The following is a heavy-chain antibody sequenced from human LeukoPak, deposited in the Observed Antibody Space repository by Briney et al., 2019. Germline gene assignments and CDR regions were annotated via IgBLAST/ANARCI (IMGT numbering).Heavy chain of an antibody. V-gene: IGHV4-39*07. CDR1: GGSISSSSYY. D-gene: IGHD3-3*01. CDR2: IYYSGNT. CDR3: ARDSGGSGYLWFDP. J-gene: IGHJ5*02. Sequence: SETLSLTCTVSGGSISSSSYYWGWIRQPPGQGLEWIGSIYYSGNTYYNPSLKSPVTISIDASKNQFSLRLNSVTAADTAVYYCARDSGGSGYLWFDPWGQGTLVTVSS.